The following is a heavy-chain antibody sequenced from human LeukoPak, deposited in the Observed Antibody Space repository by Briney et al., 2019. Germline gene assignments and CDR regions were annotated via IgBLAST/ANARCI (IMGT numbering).Heavy chain of an antibody. V-gene: IGHV1-69*05. CDR1: GGTFSNYG. J-gene: IGHJ4*02. CDR3: AREMLGSYYNVVAQTDY. CDR2: IIPISGTP. Sequence: ASVKVSCKASGGTFSNYGISWVRQAPGQGLEWMGGIIPISGTPNYAQKFQGRVTITTDESTSTAYMELSRLRAEDTAVYYCAREMLGSYYNVVAQTDYWGQGTLVTVSS. D-gene: IGHD3-10*01.